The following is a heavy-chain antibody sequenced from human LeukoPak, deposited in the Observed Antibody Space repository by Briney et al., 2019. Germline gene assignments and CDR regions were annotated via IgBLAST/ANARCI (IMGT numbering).Heavy chain of an antibody. V-gene: IGHV5-51*01. CDR3: ARQGPSDY. Sequence: GESLKISCKASGYSFTSNWIGWVRQLPGKGLEWMGIIFPADSDTRYRPSFQGQVSISADKSISTAYLQWSSLKASDTAIYYCARQGPSDYWGQGTLVTVSS. J-gene: IGHJ4*02. CDR2: IFPADSDT. CDR1: GYSFTSNW.